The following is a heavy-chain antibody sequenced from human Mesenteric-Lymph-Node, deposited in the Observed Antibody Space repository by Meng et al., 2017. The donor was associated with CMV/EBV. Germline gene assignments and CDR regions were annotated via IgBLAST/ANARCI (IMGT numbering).Heavy chain of an antibody. Sequence: GGSLRLSCAASAFSISDHYMNWIRQSPGKGLEWIGFTSADGTVKYYADSMKGRFTISRDNAKNSLYLQISSLRSEDTALYYCVKGPKLYCSNGVCSYFDSWGQGTLVTVSS. D-gene: IGHD2-8*01. CDR2: TSADGTVK. V-gene: IGHV3-11*01. J-gene: IGHJ4*02. CDR3: VKGPKLYCSNGVCSYFDS. CDR1: AFSISDHY.